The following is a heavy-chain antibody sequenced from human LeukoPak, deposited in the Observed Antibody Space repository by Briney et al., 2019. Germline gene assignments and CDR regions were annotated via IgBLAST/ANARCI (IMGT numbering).Heavy chain of an antibody. CDR1: GFTFSSYA. V-gene: IGHV3-30-3*01. J-gene: IGHJ3*02. Sequence: GRSLRLSCAASGFTFSSYAMHWVRQAPGKGLEWVAVISYGGSNKYYADSVKGRFTISRDNSKNTLYLQMNSLRAEDTAVYYCAREASSSPQDAFDIWGQGTMVTVSS. D-gene: IGHD6-6*01. CDR3: AREASSSPQDAFDI. CDR2: ISYGGSNK.